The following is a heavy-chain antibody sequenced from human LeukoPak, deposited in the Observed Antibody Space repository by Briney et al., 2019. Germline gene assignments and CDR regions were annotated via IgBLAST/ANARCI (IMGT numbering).Heavy chain of an antibody. V-gene: IGHV4-34*01. CDR1: GGTFSGYY. Sequence: WETLSLTCAVYGGTFSGYYWSWIRQPPGKGLEWIWEINHSGSSNYNPSPMSRGTISVDTSKNQYYLKLSSMTAADTAVYYCARGPTYYYDSRGYNFFFQHWGQGTLVTVSS. CDR3: ARGPTYYYDSRGYNFFFQH. CDR2: INHSGSS. D-gene: IGHD3-22*01. J-gene: IGHJ1*01.